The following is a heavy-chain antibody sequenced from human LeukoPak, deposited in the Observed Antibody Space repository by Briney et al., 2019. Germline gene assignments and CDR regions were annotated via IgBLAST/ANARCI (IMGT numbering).Heavy chain of an antibody. CDR3: ARGHCTSGSCSRWFDP. D-gene: IGHD2-15*01. Sequence: SETLSLTCTVSGASISSGSYSWSWIRQPAGKGLEWIGRIYNSGSTNYNPSLKSRVAISVDTSKNQFSLKLSSVTAADTAVYYCARGHCTSGSCSRWFDPWGQGTLVTVSS. J-gene: IGHJ5*02. CDR2: IYNSGST. CDR1: GASISSGSYS. V-gene: IGHV4-61*02.